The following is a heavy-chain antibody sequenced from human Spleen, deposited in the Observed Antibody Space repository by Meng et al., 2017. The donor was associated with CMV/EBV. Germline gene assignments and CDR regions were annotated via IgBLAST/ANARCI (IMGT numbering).Heavy chain of an antibody. CDR3: ARDPGFGVAVGGDY. CDR1: GFTFDDYG. Sequence: ETLSLTCAASGFTFDDYGMTWVRQAPGKGLEWVSGTNWNGGNTGYAKSVKGRFTIFRDNAKNSLYLQMKSLRVEDTALYYCARDPGFGVAVGGDYWGQGILVTVSS. V-gene: IGHV3-20*04. D-gene: IGHD3-3*01. J-gene: IGHJ4*02. CDR2: TNWNGGNT.